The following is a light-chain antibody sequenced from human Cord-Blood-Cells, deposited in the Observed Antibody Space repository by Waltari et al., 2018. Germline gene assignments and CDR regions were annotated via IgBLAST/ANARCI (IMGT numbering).Light chain of an antibody. J-gene: IGKJ4*02. CDR1: QGISSY. Sequence: AIRMTQSPSSLSASTGDRVTITCRASQGISSYLAWYQQKPGKATKLLIYAASTLQSGVPSRFSGSGSETDFTLTISCLQSEDFATYCCQQYYSYPLTFGGGTKVEIK. CDR3: QQYYSYPLT. CDR2: AAS. V-gene: IGKV1-8*01.